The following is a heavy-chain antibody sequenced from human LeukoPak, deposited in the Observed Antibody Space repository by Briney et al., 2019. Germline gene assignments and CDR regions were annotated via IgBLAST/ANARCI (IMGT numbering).Heavy chain of an antibody. CDR1: GGSISSYY. D-gene: IGHD2-15*01. Sequence: SETLSLTCTVSGGSISSYYWSWIRQPPGKGLEWIGYIYYSGSTNYNPSLKSRVTISVDTSKNQFSLKLSSVTAADTAVYYCARDLGYCSGGSCYTQFDYWGQGTLVTVSS. CDR3: ARDLGYCSGGSCYTQFDY. CDR2: IYYSGST. V-gene: IGHV4-59*01. J-gene: IGHJ4*02.